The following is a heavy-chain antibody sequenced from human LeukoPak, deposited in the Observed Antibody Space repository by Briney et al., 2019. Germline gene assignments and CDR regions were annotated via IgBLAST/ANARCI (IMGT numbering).Heavy chain of an antibody. CDR2: IYHSGRI. CDR3: ARGARLGASYFDY. D-gene: IGHD6-6*01. Sequence: SETLSLTCAVSGGSISRRCYSWSWIRQPPAKGLEWMGYIYHSGRIYYNPFLKSRVTISVDRSKNQFSLKLSSVTAADTAVYYCARGARLGASYFDYWGQGTLVTVSS. CDR1: GGSISRRCYS. V-gene: IGHV4-30-2*01. J-gene: IGHJ4*02.